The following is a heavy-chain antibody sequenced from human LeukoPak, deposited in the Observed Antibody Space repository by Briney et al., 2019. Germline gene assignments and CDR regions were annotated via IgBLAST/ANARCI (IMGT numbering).Heavy chain of an antibody. D-gene: IGHD3-10*01. J-gene: IGHJ4*02. CDR1: GYTFTSYG. Sequence: ASVKVSCKASGYTFTSYGISWVRQAPGQGLEWMGWISAYNGYTNYAQMLQGRVTVTTDTSTSTAFMELRSLRSDDTAVYYCARGGKGIITMVRGVFDYWGQGTLVTVSS. CDR3: ARGGKGIITMVRGVFDY. V-gene: IGHV1-18*01. CDR2: ISAYNGYT.